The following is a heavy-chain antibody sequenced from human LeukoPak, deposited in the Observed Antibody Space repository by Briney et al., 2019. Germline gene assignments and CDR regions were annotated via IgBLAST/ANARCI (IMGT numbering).Heavy chain of an antibody. V-gene: IGHV3-9*01. CDR3: TKDRRDTFGDLYD. J-gene: IGHJ4*02. CDR1: GFTFDDYA. CDR2: ISWNSGSI. Sequence: GGSLRLSCTASGFTFDDYAMHWVRQAPGKGLEWVSVISWNSGSIGYADSVRGRFTISRDNAKNSVYLQMNSLRAEDTALYYCTKDRRDTFGDLYDWGQGTLVTVSS. D-gene: IGHD3-10*01.